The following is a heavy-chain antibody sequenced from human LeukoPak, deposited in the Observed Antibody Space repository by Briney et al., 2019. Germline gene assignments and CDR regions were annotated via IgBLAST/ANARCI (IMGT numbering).Heavy chain of an antibody. CDR3: TRGVTIVPDY. J-gene: IGHJ4*02. CDR2: IKQDGSEK. D-gene: IGHD2-8*01. Sequence: GGSLRLSCAVSGFTFSNYWMTWVRQAPGKGLEWVANIKQDGSEKYYVDSVKGRFTISRDNAKSSLYLQMNSLRVEDTAVYYCTRGVTIVPDYWGQGTLVTVSS. V-gene: IGHV3-7*01. CDR1: GFTFSNYW.